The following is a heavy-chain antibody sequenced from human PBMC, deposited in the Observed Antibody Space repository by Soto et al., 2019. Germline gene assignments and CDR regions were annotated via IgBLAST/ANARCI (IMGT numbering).Heavy chain of an antibody. Sequence: ASVKVSCKASGYTFTSYGISWVRQAPGQGLEWMGWISAYNGNTNYAQKLQGRVTMTTDTSTSTAYMELRSLRSDDTAVYYCARDEPDYYDSSGYLLWGQGTLVTVS. V-gene: IGHV1-18*01. CDR2: ISAYNGNT. D-gene: IGHD3-22*01. CDR3: ARDEPDYYDSSGYLL. CDR1: GYTFTSYG. J-gene: IGHJ1*01.